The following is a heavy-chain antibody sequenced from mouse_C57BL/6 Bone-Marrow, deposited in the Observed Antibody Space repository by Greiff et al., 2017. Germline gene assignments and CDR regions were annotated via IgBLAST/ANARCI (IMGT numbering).Heavy chain of an antibody. J-gene: IGHJ1*03. V-gene: IGHV1-22*01. D-gene: IGHD1-1*01. Sequence: EVQLQQSGPELVKPGASVKMSCKASGYTFTDYNMHWVKQSHGKSLEWIGYINPNNGGTSYNQKFKGKATLTVNKYSSTAYMELRSLTSEDSAVYYCARVGSSFWYFDVWGTGTTVTVSS. CDR1: GYTFTDYN. CDR2: INPNNGGT. CDR3: ARVGSSFWYFDV.